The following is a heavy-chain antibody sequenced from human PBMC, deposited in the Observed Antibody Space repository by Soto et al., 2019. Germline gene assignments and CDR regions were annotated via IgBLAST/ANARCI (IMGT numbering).Heavy chain of an antibody. D-gene: IGHD6-6*01. J-gene: IGHJ6*02. CDR3: ARVISSSSSLGLRYYYYGMDV. V-gene: IGHV4-39*01. CDR1: EGSISSRSYY. CDR2: IYYSGST. Sequence: SVTPSLSCTVSEGSISSRSYYWGCISKPPGKGLEWIGSIYYSGSTYYNPSLNSRVTMSVDTSKSQFSLKLSSVTAADTAVYYCARVISSSSSLGLRYYYYGMDVWGQGTTVTVS.